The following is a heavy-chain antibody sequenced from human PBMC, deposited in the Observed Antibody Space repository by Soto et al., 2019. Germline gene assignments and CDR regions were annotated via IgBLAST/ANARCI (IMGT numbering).Heavy chain of an antibody. CDR3: ARTGDSGYEAGVFDY. D-gene: IGHD3-22*01. V-gene: IGHV1-69*01. J-gene: IGHJ4*02. CDR2: IIPIFGTA. CDR1: GGTFSSYA. Sequence: QVQLVQSGAEVKKPGSSVKVSCKASGGTFSSYAISWVRQAPGQGLEWMGGIIPIFGTANYAQKFQGRVTIIADESTSTAYMELSSLRSEDTAVYYCARTGDSGYEAGVFDYWGQGTLVTVSS.